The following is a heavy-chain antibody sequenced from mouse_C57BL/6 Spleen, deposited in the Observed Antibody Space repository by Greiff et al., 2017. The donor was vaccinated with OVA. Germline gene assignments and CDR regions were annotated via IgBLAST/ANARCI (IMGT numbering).Heavy chain of an antibody. CDR1: GYTFTSYW. CDR3: ARSHTYYYGSSYDAMDY. D-gene: IGHD1-1*01. J-gene: IGHJ4*01. V-gene: IGHV1-55*01. Sequence: QVQLQQPGAELVKPGASVKMSCKASGYTFTSYWITWVKQRPGQGLEWIGDIYPGSGSTNYTEKFKSKATLTVDTSSSTAYMQLSSLTSEDSAVYYWARSHTYYYGSSYDAMDYWGQGTSVTVSS. CDR2: IYPGSGST.